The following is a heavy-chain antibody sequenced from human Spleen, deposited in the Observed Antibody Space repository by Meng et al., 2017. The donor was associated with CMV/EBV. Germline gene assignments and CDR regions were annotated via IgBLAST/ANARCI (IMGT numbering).Heavy chain of an antibody. V-gene: IGHV4-4*07. J-gene: IGHJ4*02. D-gene: IGHD1-26*01. Sequence: QVRLQGSGPGLVKSVGTLSLCCCVSGGCISGYYWTWIRQSSGKGLEWVGSISSSGSIDDNHSFRSRVTMSVDTSKNQFSLKLSSATAADTAVYYCARESGSYQLDYWGQGTLVTVSS. CDR1: GGCISGYY. CDR3: ARESGSYQLDY. CDR2: ISSSGSI.